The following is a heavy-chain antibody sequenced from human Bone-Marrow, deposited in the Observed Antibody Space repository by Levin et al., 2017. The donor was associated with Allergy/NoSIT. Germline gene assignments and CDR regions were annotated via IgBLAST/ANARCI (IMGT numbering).Heavy chain of an antibody. CDR2: IYYTGTT. Sequence: SETLSLTCTVSGGSITSYYWTWIRQSPGKGLEWIGNIYYTGTTRYNPSLKSRVTISVDTSKNQFSLNLSSVTTADTAVYYCARAGVGVNRYYYYGLDVWGQGTTVTVSS. CDR3: ARAGVGVNRYYYYGLDV. D-gene: IGHD1-26*01. CDR1: GGSITSYY. V-gene: IGHV4-59*01. J-gene: IGHJ6*02.